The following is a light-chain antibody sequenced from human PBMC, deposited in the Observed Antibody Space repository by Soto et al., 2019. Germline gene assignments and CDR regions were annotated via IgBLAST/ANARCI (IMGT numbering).Light chain of an antibody. Sequence: QSALTQPPSASGSPGQSVTISCTGTSSDVGGYNYVSWYQQHPGKAPKLMIYEVNKRPSGVPDRFAGSKSGNTASLTVSGLQAEDEADYCCCSYAGRKLVFGGGTKVTVL. J-gene: IGLJ3*02. CDR3: CSYAGRKLV. CDR1: SSDVGGYNY. CDR2: EVN. V-gene: IGLV2-8*01.